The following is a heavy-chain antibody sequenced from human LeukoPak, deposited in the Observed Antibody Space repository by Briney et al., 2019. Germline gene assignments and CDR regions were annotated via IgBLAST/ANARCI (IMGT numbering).Heavy chain of an antibody. CDR1: GFTFSSYG. Sequence: GSLSLSCAASGFTFSSYGMHWVRQAPGKGLEWVAVIWDDGSKKYYADAVKGRFTISRDNSKNTLYLQMTSLRAEDTAVYHCARRYCSGGTCYSFRGDWFDPWGQGTLVTVSS. D-gene: IGHD2-15*01. V-gene: IGHV3-33*01. CDR3: ARRYCSGGTCYSFRGDWFDP. J-gene: IGHJ5*02. CDR2: IWDDGSKK.